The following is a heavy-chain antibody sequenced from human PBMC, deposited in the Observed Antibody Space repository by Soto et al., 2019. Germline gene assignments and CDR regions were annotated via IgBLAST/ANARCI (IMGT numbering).Heavy chain of an antibody. V-gene: IGHV4-31*02. D-gene: IGHD3-22*01. J-gene: IGHJ4*02. CDR1: GGSISSGGYY. CDR3: ARAYDSSGYYYDY. CDR2: IYYSGST. Sequence: SETLSLTCTVSGGSISSGGYYWSWIRQHPGKGLEWIGYIYYSGSTYYNPSLKSRVTISVDTSKNQFSLKLSSVTAADTAVYYCARAYDSSGYYYDYWGQGTLVTSPQ.